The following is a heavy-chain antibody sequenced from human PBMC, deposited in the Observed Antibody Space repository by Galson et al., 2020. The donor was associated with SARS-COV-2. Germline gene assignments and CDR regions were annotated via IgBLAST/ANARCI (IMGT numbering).Heavy chain of an antibody. J-gene: IGHJ6*02. V-gene: IGHV2-70*01. CDR3: ARIPVEMATILGSYYYYGMDV. CDR1: GFSLSTSGMC. D-gene: IGHD5-12*01. CDR2: IDWDDDK. Sequence: SGPTLVKPTRTLTLTCTFSGFSLSTSGMCVSWIRQPPGKALEWLALIDWDDDKYYSTSLKTRLTISKDTSKNQVVLTMTNMDPVDTATYYCARIPVEMATILGSYYYYGMDVWGQGTTVTVSS.